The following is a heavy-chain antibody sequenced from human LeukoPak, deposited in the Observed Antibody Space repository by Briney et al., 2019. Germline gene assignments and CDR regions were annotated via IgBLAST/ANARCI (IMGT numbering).Heavy chain of an antibody. CDR1: GFDFINFH. V-gene: IGHV4-34*01. D-gene: IGHD3-22*01. J-gene: IGHJ4*01. CDR2: INHSGST. CDR3: ARRITMIVVVRYFDY. Sequence: GSLRLSCAASGFDFINFHIHWVRQAPGKGLEWIGEINHSGSTNYNPSLKSRVTISVDTSKNQFSLKLSSVTAADTAVYYCARRITMIVVVRYFDYWGQGTLVTVSS.